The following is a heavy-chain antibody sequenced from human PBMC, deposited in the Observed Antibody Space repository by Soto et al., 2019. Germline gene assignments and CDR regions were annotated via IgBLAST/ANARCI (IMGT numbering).Heavy chain of an antibody. D-gene: IGHD2-15*01. CDR2: INHSGST. V-gene: IGHV4-34*01. CDR1: GGSFSGYY. Sequence: PSETLSLTCAVYGGSFSGYYWSWIRQPPGKGLEWIGEINHSGSTNYNPSLKSRVTISVDTSKNQFSLKLSSVTAADTAVYYCARGRVVAQWGGRYAQYYFDYWGQGTLVTVSS. CDR3: ARGRVVAQWGGRYAQYYFDY. J-gene: IGHJ4*02.